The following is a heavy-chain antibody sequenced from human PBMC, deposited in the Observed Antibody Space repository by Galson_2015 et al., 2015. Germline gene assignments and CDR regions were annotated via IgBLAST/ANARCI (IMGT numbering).Heavy chain of an antibody. CDR1: EFTFSRYG. CDR3: VIGSRGMDV. V-gene: IGHV3-30*03. D-gene: IGHD2-15*01. CDR2: ISYDGSDK. J-gene: IGHJ6*02. Sequence: SLRLSCAASEFTFSRYGIRWVRQAPGKGLEWVTFISYDGSDKNYADSVKGRFTISRDNSQNRLYLQMNSLRAADTAVYYCVIGSRGMDVWGQGTTVTVSS.